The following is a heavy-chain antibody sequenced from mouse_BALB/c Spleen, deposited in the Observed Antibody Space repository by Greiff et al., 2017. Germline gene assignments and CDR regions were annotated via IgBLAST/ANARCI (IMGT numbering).Heavy chain of an antibody. CDR3: ARGGGSSDY. Sequence: EVHLVESGGGLVKPGGSLKLSCAASGFTFSSYAMSWVRQTPEKRLAWVASISSGGSTYYPDSVKGRFTISRDNARNILYLQMSGLRSEDTAMYFCARGGGSSDYWGQGTTLTVSS. V-gene: IGHV5-6-5*01. D-gene: IGHD1-1*01. CDR2: ISSGGST. CDR1: GFTFSSYA. J-gene: IGHJ2*01.